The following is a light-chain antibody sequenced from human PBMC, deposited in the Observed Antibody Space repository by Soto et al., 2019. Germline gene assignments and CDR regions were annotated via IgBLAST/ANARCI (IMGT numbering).Light chain of an antibody. Sequence: IQMTQSPSSLSASVGDRVTVTCRTSQPISDYLNWYQQKPGKAPTHLIYTASNLQSGVPSRFSGSGSGTDFTLTISCLQSEDFATYYCQQYYSYPSFGPGTKVDI. V-gene: IGKV1-39*01. CDR2: TAS. CDR3: QQYYSYPS. J-gene: IGKJ3*01. CDR1: QPISDY.